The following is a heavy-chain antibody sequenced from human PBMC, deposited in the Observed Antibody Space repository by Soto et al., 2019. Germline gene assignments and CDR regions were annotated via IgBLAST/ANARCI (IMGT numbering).Heavy chain of an antibody. D-gene: IGHD2-2*01. J-gene: IGHJ4*02. Sequence: PGGSLRLSCTASGFTFGDYAMSWFRQAPGKGLEWVGRIKSNTAGGTVDYTAPVKGRFTISRDDSQNTLYLQMNSLRTEDTAVYYCVTSRASCFCFDYWGQGALVTVSS. CDR3: VTSRASCFCFDY. V-gene: IGHV3-15*01. CDR1: GFTFGDYA. CDR2: IKSNTAGGTV.